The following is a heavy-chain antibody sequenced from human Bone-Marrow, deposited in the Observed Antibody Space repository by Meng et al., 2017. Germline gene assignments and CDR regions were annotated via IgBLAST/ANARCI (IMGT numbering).Heavy chain of an antibody. V-gene: IGHV3-30*18. D-gene: IGHD4-17*01. CDR2: ISYDGNDK. CDR1: QFTFNTYT. J-gene: IGHJ5*02. CDR3: TKAGSTVTMGWFDP. Sequence: LSLTCAASQFTFNTYTMHWIRQAPGKGLEWLAVISYDGNDKEYADSVKGRFTVSRDNSKNSLYLQMNSLTTEDSALYYCTKAGSTVTMGWFDPWGQGTLVTVSS.